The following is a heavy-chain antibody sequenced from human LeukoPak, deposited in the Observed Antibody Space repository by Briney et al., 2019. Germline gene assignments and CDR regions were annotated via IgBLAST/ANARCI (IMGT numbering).Heavy chain of an antibody. J-gene: IGHJ4*02. CDR1: GGTFSSYA. Sequence: GASVKVSCKASGGTFSSYAISWVRQAPGQGLEWTGGIIPIFGTANYAQKFQGRVTITTDGSTSTAYMELSSLRSEDTAVYYCASGAPGSGRNYWGQGTLVTVSS. V-gene: IGHV1-69*05. CDR2: IIPIFGTA. D-gene: IGHD6-19*01. CDR3: ASGAPGSGRNY.